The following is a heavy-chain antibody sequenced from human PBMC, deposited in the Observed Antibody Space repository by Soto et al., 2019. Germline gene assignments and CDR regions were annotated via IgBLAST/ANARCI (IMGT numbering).Heavy chain of an antibody. CDR2: IYYSGST. Sequence: PSETLSLTCTVSGGSISSSSYYWGWIRQPPGKGLEWIGSIYYSGSTYYNPSLKSRVTISVDTSKNQFSLKLSSVTAADTAVYYCARDFAQYFQHWGQGTLVTVSS. CDR3: ARDFAQYFQH. CDR1: GGSISSSSYY. J-gene: IGHJ1*01. V-gene: IGHV4-39*02.